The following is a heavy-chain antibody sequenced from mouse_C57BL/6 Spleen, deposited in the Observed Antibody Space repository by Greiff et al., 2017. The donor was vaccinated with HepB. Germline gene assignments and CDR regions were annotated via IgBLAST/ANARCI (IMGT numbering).Heavy chain of an antibody. CDR2: ISYDGSN. J-gene: IGHJ2*01. V-gene: IGHV3-6*01. D-gene: IGHD2-5*01. CDR1: GYSITSGYY. CDR3: ARGDSNYFDY. Sequence: VQLQESGPGLVKPSQSLSLTCSVTGYSITSGYYWNWIRQFPGNKLEWMGYISYDGSNNYNPSLKNRISITRDTSKNQFFLKLNSVTTEDTATYYCARGDSNYFDYWGQGTTLTVSS.